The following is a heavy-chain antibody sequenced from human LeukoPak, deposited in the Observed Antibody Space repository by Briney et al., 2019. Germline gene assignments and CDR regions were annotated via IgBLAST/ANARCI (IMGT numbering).Heavy chain of an antibody. Sequence: SETLSLTCTVSGGSISSSSYYWGWIRQPPGKGLEWIGSIYYSGSTYYNPSLKSRVTISVDTSKNQFSLKLGSVTAADTAVYYCAIAAADVFDYWGQGTLVTVSS. J-gene: IGHJ4*02. D-gene: IGHD6-13*01. CDR1: GGSISSSSYY. V-gene: IGHV4-39*01. CDR3: AIAAADVFDY. CDR2: IYYSGST.